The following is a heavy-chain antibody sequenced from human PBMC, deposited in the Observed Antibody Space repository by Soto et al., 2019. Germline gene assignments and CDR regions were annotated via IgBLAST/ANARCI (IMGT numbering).Heavy chain of an antibody. Sequence: SETLSLTCTVSGGSISSYFWSWIRQPPGKGLEWIGYIYYSGSTNYNPSLKSRVTISVDTSKNQFSLKLSSVTAADTAVYYCARNDGYCTSISCYRYWGQGTRVTVSS. V-gene: IGHV4-59*01. CDR1: GGSISSYF. CDR3: ARNDGYCTSISCYRY. CDR2: IYYSGST. D-gene: IGHD2-2*01. J-gene: IGHJ4*02.